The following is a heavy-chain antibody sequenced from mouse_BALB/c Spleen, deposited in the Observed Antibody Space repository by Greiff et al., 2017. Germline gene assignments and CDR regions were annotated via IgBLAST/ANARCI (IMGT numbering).Heavy chain of an antibody. Sequence: VQLQQSGAELMKPGASVKISCKATGYTFSSYWIEWVKQRPGHGLEWIGEILPGSGSTNYNEKFKGKATFTADTSSNTAYMQLSSLTSEDSAVYYCARGHYYGSRGYFDVWGAGTTVTVSS. J-gene: IGHJ1*01. CDR1: GYTFSSYW. V-gene: IGHV1-9*01. D-gene: IGHD1-1*01. CDR3: ARGHYYGSRGYFDV. CDR2: ILPGSGST.